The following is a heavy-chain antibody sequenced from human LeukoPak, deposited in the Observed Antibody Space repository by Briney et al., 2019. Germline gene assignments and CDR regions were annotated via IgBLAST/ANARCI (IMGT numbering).Heavy chain of an antibody. V-gene: IGHV3-7*01. D-gene: IGHD6-13*01. CDR1: GFTFSSYW. J-gene: IGHJ4*02. CDR2: IKQDGSEK. Sequence: GGSLRLSCAASGFTFSSYWMSWVRQAPGKGLEWVANIKQDGSEKYYVDSVKGRFTISRDNSKNTLYLQMNSLRAEDTAVYYCAKAGYSSSWYPFDYWGQGTLVTVSS. CDR3: AKAGYSSSWYPFDY.